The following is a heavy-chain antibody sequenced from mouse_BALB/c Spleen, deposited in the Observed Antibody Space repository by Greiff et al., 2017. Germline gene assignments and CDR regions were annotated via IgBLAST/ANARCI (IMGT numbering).Heavy chain of an antibody. V-gene: IGHV1-5*01. CDR1: GYSFTSYW. Sequence: VQLKQSGTVLARPGASVKMSCKASGYSFTSYWMHWVKQRPGQGLEWIGAIYPGNSDTSYNQKFKGKAKLTAVTSASTAYMELSSLTNEDSAVYYCTRAPPRPVGADYWGQGTTLTVSS. J-gene: IGHJ2*01. D-gene: IGHD1-1*01. CDR3: TRAPPRPVGADY. CDR2: IYPGNSDT.